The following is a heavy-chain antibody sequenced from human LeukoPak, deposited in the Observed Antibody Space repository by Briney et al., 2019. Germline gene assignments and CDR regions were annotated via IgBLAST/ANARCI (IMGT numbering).Heavy chain of an antibody. V-gene: IGHV4-31*03. Sequence: KTSETLSLTCTVSGGSISSGGYYWSWLRQHPGKGLEWIGYIYYSGSTYYNPSLKSRVTISVDTSKNQFSLKLSSVTAADTAVYYCARGGGYYHDSSGYIIDYWGQGTLVTVSS. D-gene: IGHD3-22*01. CDR2: IYYSGST. CDR3: ARGGGYYHDSSGYIIDY. J-gene: IGHJ4*02. CDR1: GGSISSGGYY.